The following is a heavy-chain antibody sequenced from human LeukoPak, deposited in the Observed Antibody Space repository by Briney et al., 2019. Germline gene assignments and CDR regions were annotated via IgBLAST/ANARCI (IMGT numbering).Heavy chain of an antibody. Sequence: PGGSLRLSCAASGFTFSSYSMNWVRQAPGKGLEWVSYISSSSSTIYYADSEKGRFTISRDNAKNSLYLQMNSLRAEDTAVYYCASIKLGEPGLAYYYYYGMDVWGQGTTVTVSS. V-gene: IGHV3-48*01. CDR1: GFTFSSYS. D-gene: IGHD1-14*01. J-gene: IGHJ6*02. CDR2: ISSSSSTI. CDR3: ASIKLGEPGLAYYYYYGMDV.